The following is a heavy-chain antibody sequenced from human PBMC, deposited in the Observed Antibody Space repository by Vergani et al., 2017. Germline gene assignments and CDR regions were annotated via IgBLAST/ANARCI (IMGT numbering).Heavy chain of an antibody. J-gene: IGHJ6*02. CDR1: GFTFNHYA. Sequence: EVQLLESGGDLVQPGGSLILSCAASGFTFNHYAVNWVRQAPGKGLEWVSGISGSGGSTYYAGSVKGRFTISRDSSKNTLYLQMNSLSAGDTAVYYCAKANPRNSGYDYLYYYHAMDVWGQGTTVTVSS. D-gene: IGHD5-12*01. V-gene: IGHV3-23*01. CDR2: ISGSGGST. CDR3: AKANPRNSGYDYLYYYHAMDV.